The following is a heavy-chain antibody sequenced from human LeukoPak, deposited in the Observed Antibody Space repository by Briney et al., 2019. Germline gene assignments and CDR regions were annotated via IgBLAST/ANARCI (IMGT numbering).Heavy chain of an antibody. CDR3: ARAVSVGYYMDV. J-gene: IGHJ6*03. V-gene: IGHV3-20*04. Sequence: GGSLRLSCAACGFTFDDYGMSWVRQAPGKGLEWVSGINWNGGSTGYADSVKGRFTISRDNARNSLYLQMNSLTAEDTALYYCARAVSVGYYMDVWGKGTTVTVSS. D-gene: IGHD1-26*01. CDR1: GFTFDDYG. CDR2: INWNGGST.